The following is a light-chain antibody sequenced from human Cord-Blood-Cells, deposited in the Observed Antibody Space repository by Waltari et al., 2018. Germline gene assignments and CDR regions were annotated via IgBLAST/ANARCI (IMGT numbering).Light chain of an antibody. CDR1: QSVSSN. CDR3: QQYNNWPYT. Sequence: EIVMTQSPATLSVSPGERATLSCRASQSVSSNLAWYQQKPGQAPMLLIYGASTRATGIPGRFSGSGSGTEFTLTISSLQSEDFAVYYCQQYNNWPYTFGQGTKLEIK. CDR2: GAS. J-gene: IGKJ2*01. V-gene: IGKV3-15*01.